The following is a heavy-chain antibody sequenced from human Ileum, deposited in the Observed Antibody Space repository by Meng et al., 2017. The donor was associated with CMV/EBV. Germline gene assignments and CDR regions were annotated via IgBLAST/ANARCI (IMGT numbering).Heavy chain of an antibody. J-gene: IGHJ4*02. CDR2: ISYGETT. V-gene: IGHV4-39*07. CDR1: GGSMSYSSFS. D-gene: IGHD3-10*01. Sequence: SETLSLTCTVSGGSMSYSSFSWGWIRQPPGKGREWIGSISYGETTYYTSSLKSRVTISIDPSKSQFSLRLASVTATDTAVYFCVTVRPSGELFFDYWGQGLLVTVSS. CDR3: VTVRPSGELFFDY.